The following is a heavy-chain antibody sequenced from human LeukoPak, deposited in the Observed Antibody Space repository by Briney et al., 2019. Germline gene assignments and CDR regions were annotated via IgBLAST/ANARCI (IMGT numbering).Heavy chain of an antibody. CDR1: GSTFSNDA. D-gene: IGHD2-21*01. CDR2: ISATDANT. CDR3: AIRAPIGY. Sequence: GGSLILCCAASGSTFSNDAMYWVRQAPGKGLEWVSAISATDANTYYADSVKGRFTISRDTSKNKLYLQLNTLRAEDTAVYYCAIRAPIGYWGPGTLVTVSS. J-gene: IGHJ4*02. V-gene: IGHV3-23*01.